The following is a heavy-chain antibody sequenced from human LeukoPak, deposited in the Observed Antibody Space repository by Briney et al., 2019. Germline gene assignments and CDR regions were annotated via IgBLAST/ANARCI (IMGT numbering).Heavy chain of an antibody. CDR2: INHSGST. J-gene: IGHJ4*02. CDR3: ARGGRYCSSTSCYSRALGY. Sequence: SETLSLTCTVSGGSISSYYWSWIRQPPGKGLEWIGEINHSGSTNYNPSLKSRVTISVDTSKNQFSLKLSSVTAADTAVYYCARGGRYCSSTSCYSRALGYWGQGTLVTVSS. V-gene: IGHV4-34*01. CDR1: GGSISSYY. D-gene: IGHD2-2*01.